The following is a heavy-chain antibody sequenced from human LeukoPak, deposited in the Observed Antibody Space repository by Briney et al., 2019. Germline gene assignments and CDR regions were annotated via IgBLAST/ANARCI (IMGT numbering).Heavy chain of an antibody. V-gene: IGHV3-9*01. CDR2: ISWNSGTI. J-gene: IGHJ4*02. Sequence: GGSLRLSCAASGFTFDDYAMHWVRQAPGKGLEWVSGISWNSGTIGYADSVKGRFTISRDNAKNSLYLQMNSLRAEDTALYYCAKDTDGAAAGTTWGHWGQGTLVTVSS. D-gene: IGHD6-13*01. CDR3: AKDTDGAAAGTTWGH. CDR1: GFTFDDYA.